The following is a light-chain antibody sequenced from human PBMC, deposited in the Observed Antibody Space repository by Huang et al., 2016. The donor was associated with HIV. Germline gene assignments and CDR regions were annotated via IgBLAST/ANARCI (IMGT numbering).Light chain of an antibody. CDR1: QGISNY. Sequence: DIQMTQSPSSLSASVGNRVTIPCRASQGISNYLAWYQQKPGTVPNLLIYSASTLQSVIPSRFSGSGSGPDFPLTISSLQPGDVATYYCQKYDSVPLTFGGGTKVEIK. V-gene: IGKV1-27*01. J-gene: IGKJ4*01. CDR2: SAS. CDR3: QKYDSVPLT.